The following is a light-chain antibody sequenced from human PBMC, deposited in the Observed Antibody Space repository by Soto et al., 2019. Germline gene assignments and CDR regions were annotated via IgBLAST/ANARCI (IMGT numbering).Light chain of an antibody. J-gene: IGKJ1*01. CDR2: GAS. V-gene: IGKV3-20*01. CDR1: QSVSSSY. Sequence: EILLTQSPGTLSLSPGERATLSCRASQSVSSSYLAWYQQKPGQAPRLLIYGASSRATGIPDRFSGSGSGTDFTLTISRLEPEDFAAYYCQQYDSSPQTFGQGTKVDIK. CDR3: QQYDSSPQT.